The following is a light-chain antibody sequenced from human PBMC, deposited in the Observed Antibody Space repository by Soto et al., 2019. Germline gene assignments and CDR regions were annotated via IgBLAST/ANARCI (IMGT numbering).Light chain of an antibody. CDR3: QQRSNWPPIT. V-gene: IGKV3-11*01. CDR2: DAS. Sequence: EVVLTQSPATLSLSPGERATLSCRASQSVSSYLAWYQQKPGQAPRLLIYDASNRATGIPARFSGSGSGTDFTLTISSLETEDFAVYYCQQRSNWPPITFDGGTKVEIK. CDR1: QSVSSY. J-gene: IGKJ4*01.